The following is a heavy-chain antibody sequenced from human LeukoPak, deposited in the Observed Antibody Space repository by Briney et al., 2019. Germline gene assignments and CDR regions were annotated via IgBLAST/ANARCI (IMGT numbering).Heavy chain of an antibody. CDR3: ARGRYYFEY. D-gene: IGHD3-3*01. J-gene: IGHJ4*02. CDR2: INSDGSST. V-gene: IGHV3-74*01. CDR1: GFTFSTYW. Sequence: PGGSLRLSCAASGFTFSTYWMHWVRQAPGKGLVWVSRINSDGSSTNYADSVKGRFSISRDNAKNMLYLQMNNLRAEDTAVYYCARGRYYFEYWGQGTLVTVSS.